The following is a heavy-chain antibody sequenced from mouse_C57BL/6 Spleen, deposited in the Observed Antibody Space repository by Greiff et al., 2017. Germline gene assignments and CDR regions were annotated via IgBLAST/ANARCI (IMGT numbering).Heavy chain of an antibody. CDR2: IDPEDGDT. V-gene: IGHV14-1*01. D-gene: IGHD2-1*01. Sequence: VQLQQSGAELVRPGASVKLSCTASGFNIKDYYMHWVKQRPEQGLEWIGRIDPEDGDTEYAPKFPGKATMTADTSSNTAYLQLRSLTSEDTAFYYCSSTRGRDYFDYWGQGTTLTVSS. J-gene: IGHJ2*01. CDR3: SSTRGRDYFDY. CDR1: GFNIKDYY.